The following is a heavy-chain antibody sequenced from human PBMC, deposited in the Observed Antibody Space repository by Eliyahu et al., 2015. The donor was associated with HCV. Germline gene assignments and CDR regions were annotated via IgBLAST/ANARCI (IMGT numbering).Heavy chain of an antibody. D-gene: IGHD6-13*01. CDR3: TRDMPDHSSSWRDAFDI. J-gene: IGHJ3*02. Sequence: EVQLVESGGGLVKPGRSLRLSCTASGFTXGDYAMSWFRQAPGKGLEWVGFIRSKAYGGXTEYAASVKGRFTISRDDSKSIAYLQMNSLKTEDTAVYYCTRDMPDHSSSWRDAFDIWGQGTMVTVSS. CDR1: GFTXGDYA. V-gene: IGHV3-49*05. CDR2: IRSKAYGGXT.